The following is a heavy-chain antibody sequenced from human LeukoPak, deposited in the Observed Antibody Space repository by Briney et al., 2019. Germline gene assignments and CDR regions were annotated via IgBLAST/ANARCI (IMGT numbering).Heavy chain of an antibody. CDR3: ASTSLAHYYYMDV. CDR2: IKQDGSEK. V-gene: IGHV3-7*01. J-gene: IGHJ6*03. Sequence: GGSLRLSCAASGFTFSSYWMSWVRQAPEKGLEWVANIKQDGSEKYYVDSVKGRFTISRDNAKNSLYLQMNSLRAEDTAVYYCASTSLAHYYYMDVWGKGTTVTVSS. CDR1: GFTFSSYW.